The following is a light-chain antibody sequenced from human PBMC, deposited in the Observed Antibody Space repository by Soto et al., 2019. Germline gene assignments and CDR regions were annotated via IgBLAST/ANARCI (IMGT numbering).Light chain of an antibody. CDR2: GNN. Sequence: QSALTQPPSASGTPGQGVTISCSGSSSNVGRNAVNWYQQLPGTAPKLLIYGNNQRPSGVPDRFSASKSGASASLAISGLQSEDEADYYCATWNDSLNGVVFGGGTKLTVL. CDR1: SSNVGRNA. J-gene: IGLJ3*02. V-gene: IGLV1-44*01. CDR3: ATWNDSLNGVV.